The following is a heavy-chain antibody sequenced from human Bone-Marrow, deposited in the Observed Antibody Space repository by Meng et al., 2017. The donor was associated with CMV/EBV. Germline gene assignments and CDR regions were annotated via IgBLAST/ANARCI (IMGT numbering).Heavy chain of an antibody. CDR3: ARDDKYYYGSGPFDY. J-gene: IGHJ4*02. Sequence: SETLSLTCTVSGYSISSGYYWGWIRQPPGKGLEWIGSFYHSGSTYYNPSLKSRVTISVDTSKNQFSLKLSSVTAADTAVYYCARDDKYYYGSGPFDYWGQGTLVTVSS. CDR2: FYHSGST. V-gene: IGHV4-38-2*02. CDR1: GYSISSGYY. D-gene: IGHD3-10*01.